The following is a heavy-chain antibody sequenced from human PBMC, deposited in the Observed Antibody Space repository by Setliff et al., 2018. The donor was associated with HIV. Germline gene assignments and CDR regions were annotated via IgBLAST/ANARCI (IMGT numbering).Heavy chain of an antibody. CDR1: GFTFDDYG. CDR3: AREPGGYCSGGSCYWSRDYYYGMDV. Sequence: PGGSLRLSCAASGFTFDDYGMSRVRQAPGKGLEWVANIKQDGSEKYYVDSVKGRFTISRDNAKNSLYLQMNSLRAEDTAVYYCAREPGGYCSGGSCYWSRDYYYGMDVWGQGTTVTVSS. D-gene: IGHD2-15*01. V-gene: IGHV3-7*01. J-gene: IGHJ6*02. CDR2: IKQDGSEK.